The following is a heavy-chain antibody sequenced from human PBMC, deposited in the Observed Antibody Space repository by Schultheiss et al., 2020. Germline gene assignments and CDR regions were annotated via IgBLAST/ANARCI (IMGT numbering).Heavy chain of an antibody. CDR3: ARGLYYYDSSGYATFDY. Sequence: GGSLRLSCAASGFTVSSNYMSWIRQAPGKGLEWVSYISSSGSTIYYADSVKGRFTISRDNAKNSLYLQMNSLRAEDTAVYYCARGLYYYDSSGYATFDYWGQGTLVTVSS. D-gene: IGHD3-22*01. V-gene: IGHV3-11*01. CDR2: ISSSGSTI. J-gene: IGHJ4*02. CDR1: GFTVSSNY.